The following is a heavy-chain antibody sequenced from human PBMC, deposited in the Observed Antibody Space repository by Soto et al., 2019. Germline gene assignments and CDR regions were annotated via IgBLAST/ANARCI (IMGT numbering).Heavy chain of an antibody. V-gene: IGHV3-23*01. D-gene: IGHD2-21*02. CDR2: ISGTGGRT. CDR1: GFTFSNYA. CDR3: AKAPGYCGGGVCYFYFDH. J-gene: IGHJ4*02. Sequence: GGSLRLSCAASGFTFSNYAMAWVRQAPGKGLEWVSVISGTGGRTYYAGSVKGRFSISRDSSKNTLYLQMSILRAEDTAVYYCAKAPGYCGGGVCYFYFDHWGQGTLVTVSS.